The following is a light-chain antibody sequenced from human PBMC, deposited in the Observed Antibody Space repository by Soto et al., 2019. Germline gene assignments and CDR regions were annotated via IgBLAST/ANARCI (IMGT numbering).Light chain of an antibody. CDR2: AVT. V-gene: IGLV2-8*01. CDR3: SSYAGNNNVV. J-gene: IGLJ2*01. CDR1: SSDVGGYNF. Sequence: QSALTQPPSASGSPGQSVTISCTGTSSDVGGYNFVSWYQQHPGKAPKLMIYAVTKRPSGVPDRFSGSKSGNTASLTVSGLQAEDEADYYCSSYAGNNNVVFGGGTKLTVL.